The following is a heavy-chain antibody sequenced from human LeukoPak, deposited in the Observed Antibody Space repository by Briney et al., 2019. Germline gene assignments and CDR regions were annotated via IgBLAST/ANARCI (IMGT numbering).Heavy chain of an antibody. J-gene: IGHJ3*01. CDR1: GFTFSSYG. CDR2: ISSSGNT. V-gene: IGHV3-23*01. Sequence: GGSLRLSCAASGFTFSSYGMNWVRQAPGKGLEWVSGISSSGNTYCADCVKGRFTISRDNSKNTVYLQMNSLRAEDTAIYYCAKGWGTHCGGDCDAFDLWGQGTMVTVSS. D-gene: IGHD2-21*02. CDR3: AKGWGTHCGGDCDAFDL.